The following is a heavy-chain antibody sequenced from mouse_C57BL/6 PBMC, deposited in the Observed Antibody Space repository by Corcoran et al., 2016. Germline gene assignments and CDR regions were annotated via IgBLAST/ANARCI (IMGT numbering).Heavy chain of an antibody. D-gene: IGHD1-1*01. J-gene: IGHJ4*01. V-gene: IGHV9-3*01. Sequence: QIQLVQSGPELKKPGETVKISCKASGYTFTTYGMSWVKQAPGKGLKWMGWINTYSGVPTYADDFKGRFAFSLETSASTAYLQINNLKNEDTATYFCARGPSYGSSYPRSYAMDYWGQGTSVTVSS. CDR2: INTYSGVP. CDR3: ARGPSYGSSYPRSYAMDY. CDR1: GYTFTTYG.